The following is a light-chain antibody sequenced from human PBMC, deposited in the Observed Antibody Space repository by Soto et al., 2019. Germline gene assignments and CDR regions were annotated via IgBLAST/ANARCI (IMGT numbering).Light chain of an antibody. CDR1: QGISTY. V-gene: IGKV1-9*01. CDR2: GAS. J-gene: IGKJ2*01. Sequence: DIQLTQSPSFLSASVGDRVTITCRASQGISTYLAWYQQKPGKAPNLLIYGASTLQSGVPSRFSGSGSGTEFTLTISSLQPEDFATYYCHQLTTYPYTFGQGTKLEIK. CDR3: HQLTTYPYT.